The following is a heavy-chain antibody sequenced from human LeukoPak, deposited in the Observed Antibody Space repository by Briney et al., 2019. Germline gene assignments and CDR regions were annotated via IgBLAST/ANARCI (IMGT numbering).Heavy chain of an antibody. J-gene: IGHJ4*02. D-gene: IGHD3-22*01. CDR1: GYTFTSYG. Sequence: ASVKVSCKASGYTFTSYGISWVRQAPGQGLEWMGWISAYNGNTNYAQKLQGSVTMTTDTSTSTAYMELRSLRSDDTAVYYCAREIYYYDSSGYYYAPTPYFDYWGQGTLVTVSS. V-gene: IGHV1-18*01. CDR3: AREIYYYDSSGYYYAPTPYFDY. CDR2: ISAYNGNT.